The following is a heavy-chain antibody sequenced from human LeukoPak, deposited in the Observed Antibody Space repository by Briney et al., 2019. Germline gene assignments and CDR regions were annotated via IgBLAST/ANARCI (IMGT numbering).Heavy chain of an antibody. CDR1: GFTFSSYW. Sequence: PGGSLRLSCAASGFTFSSYWMSWVRQAPGEGLEWVANIKQDGSEKYYVDSVKGRFTISRDNAKNSLYLQMNSLRAEDTAVYYCARVDLDCSSTSCYDNGFDYWGQGTLVTVSS. CDR2: IKQDGSEK. J-gene: IGHJ4*02. V-gene: IGHV3-7*01. D-gene: IGHD2-2*01. CDR3: ARVDLDCSSTSCYDNGFDY.